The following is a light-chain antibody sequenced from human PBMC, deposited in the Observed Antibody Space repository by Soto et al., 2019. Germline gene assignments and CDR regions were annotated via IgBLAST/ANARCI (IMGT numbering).Light chain of an antibody. J-gene: IGKJ2*01. CDR2: AAS. V-gene: IGKV1-39*01. CDR1: QSISSY. CDR3: QQSYSTLGT. Sequence: DLQMTQSPSSLSASVGDRVTITCRASQSISSYLNRYQQKAGKAPKLLIYAASSLQSGVPSRFRGSGSATDFTLTISSLQPEDFATYYCQQSYSTLGTFGQGTKLEIK.